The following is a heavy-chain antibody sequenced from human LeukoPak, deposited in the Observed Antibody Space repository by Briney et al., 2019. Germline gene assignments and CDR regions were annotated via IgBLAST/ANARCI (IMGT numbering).Heavy chain of an antibody. CDR1: GYTFTSYG. J-gene: IGHJ3*02. Sequence: ASVKVSCKASGYTFTSYGISWVRQAPGQGLEWMGWISAYNGNTNYAQKLQGRVTMTTDTSTSTAYMELRSLRPDDTAVYYCAREWYYYESSGPDAFDIWGQGTMVTVSS. CDR2: ISAYNGNT. CDR3: AREWYYYESSGPDAFDI. V-gene: IGHV1-18*01. D-gene: IGHD3-22*01.